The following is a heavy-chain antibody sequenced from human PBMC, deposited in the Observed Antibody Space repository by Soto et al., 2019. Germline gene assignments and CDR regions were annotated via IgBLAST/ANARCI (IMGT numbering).Heavy chain of an antibody. Sequence: PSQTLPLPCTVSGGSISRYSWSWIRQPPGKGLEWIGYIYYSGSTNYHPSIKSRVTISVDTSKNQLSLKLSSVTAADTAVYYCARDLVDSRGMDVWGQGTTVTVSS. J-gene: IGHJ6*02. CDR3: ARDLVDSRGMDV. V-gene: IGHV4-59*01. CDR1: GGSISRYS. CDR2: IYYSGST.